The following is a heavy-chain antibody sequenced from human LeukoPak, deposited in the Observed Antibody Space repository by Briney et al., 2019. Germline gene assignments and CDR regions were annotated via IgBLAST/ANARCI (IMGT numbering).Heavy chain of an antibody. V-gene: IGHV4-38-2*01. Sequence: PSETLSLTCAVSGYSISSGYYWGWIRQPPGKGLEWIGSIYHSGSTYYNPSLKSRVTISVDTSKNQFSLKLSSVTAADTAVYYCARVGSVAVAGPFDYWGQGTLVTVSS. CDR3: ARVGSVAVAGPFDY. J-gene: IGHJ4*02. CDR2: IYHSGST. CDR1: GYSISSGYY. D-gene: IGHD6-19*01.